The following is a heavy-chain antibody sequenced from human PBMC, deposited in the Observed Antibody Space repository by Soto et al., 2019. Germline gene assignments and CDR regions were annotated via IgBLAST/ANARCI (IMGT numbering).Heavy chain of an antibody. CDR2: IIPIPGTA. CDR3: ARSQGSSTSLEIYYYYYYGMDV. D-gene: IGHD2-2*01. J-gene: IGHJ6*02. CDR1: GGTFSSYA. Sequence: VPLVQSGAEVKKPGSSVKVSCQASGGTFSSYAISWVRQAPGQGAEWMGGIIPIPGTANYAQKFQGRVTITADESTSTAYMELSSLRSEDTAVYYCARSQGSSTSLEIYYYYYYGMDVWGQGTTVTVSS. V-gene: IGHV1-69*01.